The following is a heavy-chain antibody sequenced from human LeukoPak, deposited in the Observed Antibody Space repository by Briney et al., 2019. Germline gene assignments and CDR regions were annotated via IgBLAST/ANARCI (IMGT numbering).Heavy chain of an antibody. D-gene: IGHD3-9*01. Sequence: GGSLRLSCAASGFTFSSYNMNWVRQAPGKGLEWVSSISSTSSYIYYADSVEGRFTISRDTAKSSLYLQMNSLRAEDTAMYYCARVTLTGYFTFDSWGQGTLVTVSS. J-gene: IGHJ4*02. V-gene: IGHV3-21*01. CDR1: GFTFSSYN. CDR2: ISSTSSYI. CDR3: ARVTLTGYFTFDS.